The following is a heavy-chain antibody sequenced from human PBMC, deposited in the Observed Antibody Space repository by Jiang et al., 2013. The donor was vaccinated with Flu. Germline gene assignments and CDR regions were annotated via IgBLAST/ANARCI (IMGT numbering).Heavy chain of an antibody. Sequence: GSGLVKPSQTLSLTCTVSGGSISSGDYYWSWIRQPPGKGLEWIGYIYYSGSTYYNPSLKSRVTISVDTSKNQFSLKLSSVTAADTAVYYCARADYLSRTEFDYWGQGTLVTVSS. CDR1: GGSISSGDYY. J-gene: IGHJ4*02. D-gene: IGHD2/OR15-2a*01. V-gene: IGHV4-30-4*01. CDR3: ARADYLSRTEFDY. CDR2: IYYSGST.